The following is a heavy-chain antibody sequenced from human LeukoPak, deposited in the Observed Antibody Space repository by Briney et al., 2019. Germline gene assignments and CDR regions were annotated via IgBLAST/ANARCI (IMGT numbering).Heavy chain of an antibody. J-gene: IGHJ4*02. CDR2: ISPNTGGT. Sequence: ASVKVSCKASGYTFTDYYMHWVRQAPGQGLEWMGWISPNTGGTNYAQKFEGRVTMTRDTSIRTAYMELSRLTSDDTAVYYCARDTKTTVTTAGYWGQGTLVTASS. CDR1: GYTFTDYY. CDR3: ARDTKTTVTTAGY. V-gene: IGHV1-2*02. D-gene: IGHD4-17*01.